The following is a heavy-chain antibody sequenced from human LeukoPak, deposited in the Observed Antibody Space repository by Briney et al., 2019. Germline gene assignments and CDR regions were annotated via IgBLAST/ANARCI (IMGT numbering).Heavy chain of an antibody. V-gene: IGHV3-30-3*01. Sequence: GGSLRLSCAASGFTFSSYAMHWVRQAPGKGLEWVAVISYDGSNKYYADSVKGRFTISRDNSKNTLYLQMNSLRAEDTAVYYCAGGDDYGDPDDDYYYGMDVWGQGTTVTVSS. CDR2: ISYDGSNK. CDR1: GFTFSSYA. J-gene: IGHJ6*02. CDR3: AGGDDYGDPDDDYYYGMDV. D-gene: IGHD4-17*01.